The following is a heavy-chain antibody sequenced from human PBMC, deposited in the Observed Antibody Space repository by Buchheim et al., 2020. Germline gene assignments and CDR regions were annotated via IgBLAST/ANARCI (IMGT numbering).Heavy chain of an antibody. CDR1: GYRFISNW. CDR3: ATYEGYDSSPLVD. Sequence: VQLVQSGAEVKKPGESLKISCKGSGYRFISNWIAWVRQMPGKGLEWMGIIYPGDSDTRYSPSFRGQVTISADKSITTAYLQWRNLKASDTAMYYCATYEGYDSSPLVDWGQGTL. V-gene: IGHV5-51*01. CDR2: IYPGDSDT. D-gene: IGHD3-22*01. J-gene: IGHJ4*02.